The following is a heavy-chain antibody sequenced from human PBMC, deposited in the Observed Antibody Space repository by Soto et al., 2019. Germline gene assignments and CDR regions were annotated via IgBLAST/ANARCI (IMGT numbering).Heavy chain of an antibody. V-gene: IGHV3-30-3*01. Sequence: GGSLRLSCAASGFTFSSYAMHWVRQAPGKGLEWVAVISYDGSNKYYADSVKGRFTISRDNSKNTLYLQMNSLRAEDTAVYYCAGIAAWLLPTPYYYYYMDVWGKGTTVTVSS. CDR2: ISYDGSNK. CDR1: GFTFSSYA. CDR3: AGIAAWLLPTPYYYYYMDV. J-gene: IGHJ6*03. D-gene: IGHD3-9*01.